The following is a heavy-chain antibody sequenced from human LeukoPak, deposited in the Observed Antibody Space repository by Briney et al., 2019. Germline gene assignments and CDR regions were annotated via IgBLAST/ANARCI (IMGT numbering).Heavy chain of an antibody. CDR2: IIPILGTA. V-gene: IGHV1-69*01. D-gene: IGHD3-22*01. J-gene: IGHJ4*02. CDR1: GGTFSTYA. CDR3: ASNTNYYEGSGHYVFDY. Sequence: SVKVSCKPSGGTFSTYAISWVRQAPGQGREWMGGIIPILGTAKYAKKFQGRVTITADEFTSTAHMELSSLRSEDTAVYYCASNTNYYEGSGHYVFDYWGQGTLVTISS.